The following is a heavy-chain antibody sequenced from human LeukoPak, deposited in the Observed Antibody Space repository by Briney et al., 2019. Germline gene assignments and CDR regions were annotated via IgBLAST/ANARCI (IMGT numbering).Heavy chain of an antibody. J-gene: IGHJ4*02. D-gene: IGHD6-19*01. CDR1: GGSISSSNW. V-gene: IGHV4-4*02. Sequence: SETLSLTCTVSGGSISSSNWWSWVRQPPGKGLEWIGEIYHSGSTNYNPSLKSRVTISVDKSKNQFSLKLSSVTAADTAVYYCATGHSSGWLNYFDYWGQGTLVTVSS. CDR2: IYHSGST. CDR3: ATGHSSGWLNYFDY.